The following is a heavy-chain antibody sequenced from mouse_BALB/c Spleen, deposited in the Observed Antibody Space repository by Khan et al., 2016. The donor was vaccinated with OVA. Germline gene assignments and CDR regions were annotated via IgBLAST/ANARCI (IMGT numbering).Heavy chain of an antibody. Sequence: QIQLVQSGPELKKPGETVKISCKASGYIFTNYGMNWVKQAPGKGLKWMGWINTNTGVPTFAEEFKERFAFSLETYANTAYLQINSLKNEDTATCFCARRSYMYGSCFAYWGQGTLVTVSA. CDR1: GYIFTNYG. CDR3: ARRSYMYGSCFAY. CDR2: INTNTGVP. J-gene: IGHJ3*01. D-gene: IGHD2-14*01. V-gene: IGHV9-3*02.